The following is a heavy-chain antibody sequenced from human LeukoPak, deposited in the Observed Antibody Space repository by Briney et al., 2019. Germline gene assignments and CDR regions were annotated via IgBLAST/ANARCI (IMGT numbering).Heavy chain of an antibody. CDR3: TRTDSSTAIDY. CDR2: IHNSGST. J-gene: IGHJ4*02. D-gene: IGHD6-19*01. CDR1: GGSINSYY. Sequence: SETLSLTCTVSGGSINSYYWSWIRQTPGRGLEWIGHIHNSGSTNYNPSIKRRVSIYVDTSKNHFSLKMNSVTAADTAMYYCTRTDSSTAIDYWGQGTLVTVSS. V-gene: IGHV4-59*01.